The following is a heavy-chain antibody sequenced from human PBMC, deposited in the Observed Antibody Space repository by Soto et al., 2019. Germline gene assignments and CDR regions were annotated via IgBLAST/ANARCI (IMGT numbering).Heavy chain of an antibody. Sequence: SLRLSCAASGFTFSSYAMSWVRQAPGKGLEWVSAISGSGGSTYYADSVKGRFIISRDNSKNTLYLQMNSLRAEDTAVYYCAKGRGSSWLFDYWGQGTLVTSPQ. CDR1: GFTFSSYA. CDR3: AKGRGSSWLFDY. CDR2: ISGSGGST. D-gene: IGHD6-13*01. J-gene: IGHJ4*02. V-gene: IGHV3-23*01.